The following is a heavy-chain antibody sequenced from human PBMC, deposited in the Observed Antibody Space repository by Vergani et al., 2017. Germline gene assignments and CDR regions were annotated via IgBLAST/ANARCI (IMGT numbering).Heavy chain of an antibody. Sequence: QVQLLESGGGVVQPGRSLRLSCAASGLTFNQYGMHWVRQAPGKGLEWVAVAWYDGNNKQYADSVKGRSTISRDNSKSTMYLQMNSLRDEDTGVYYCARDLRLLYNRFDPWGQGTLVTVSS. D-gene: IGHD1-14*01. V-gene: IGHV3-33*01. CDR1: GLTFNQYG. J-gene: IGHJ5*02. CDR2: AWYDGNNK. CDR3: ARDLRLLYNRFDP.